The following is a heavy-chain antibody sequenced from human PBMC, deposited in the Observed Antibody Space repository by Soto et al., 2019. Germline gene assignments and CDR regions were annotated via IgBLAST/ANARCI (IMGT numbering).Heavy chain of an antibody. CDR3: TTWRPSVAGMYYYYGMDV. J-gene: IGHJ6*01. Sequence: KTGGSLRLSCAASGFTFSEAWMTWVRQAPGKGLEWVGRIKSKTDGGTTDYAALVKGRFTITRDDSKNTLYLQMNSLKTEDTAVYCCTTWRPSVAGMYYYYGMDVWGQGTTVTVSS. V-gene: IGHV3-15*01. CDR2: IKSKTDGGTT. CDR1: GFTFSEAW. D-gene: IGHD6-19*01.